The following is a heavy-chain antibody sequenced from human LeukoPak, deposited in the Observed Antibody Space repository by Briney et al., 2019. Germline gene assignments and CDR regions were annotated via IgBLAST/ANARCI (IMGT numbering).Heavy chain of an antibody. CDR1: GYTFTGHY. J-gene: IGHJ3*02. CDR3: ARGIVVIVAPSFDTLDI. D-gene: IGHD2-15*01. Sequence: ASMKVSCKASGYTFTGHYIHWVRQAPGQGLEWMGWINPNSGVTNFAQTFQGRVTMTTDTSINTAYMQLNWLTSHDTAVYFCARGIVVIVAPSFDTLDIWGPGTMVSVSS. CDR2: INPNSGVT. V-gene: IGHV1-2*02.